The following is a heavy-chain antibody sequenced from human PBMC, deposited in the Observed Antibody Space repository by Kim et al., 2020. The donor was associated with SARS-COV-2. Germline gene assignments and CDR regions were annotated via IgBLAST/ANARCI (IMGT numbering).Heavy chain of an antibody. V-gene: IGHV4-34*01. CDR2: INHSGST. Sequence: SETLSLTCDVYGGSFSGYYWSWIRQPPGKGLEWIGEINHSGSTNYNPSPKSRVTISVDTSKNQFSLKLSSVTAADTAVYYCARGARGVRVTMVRGVIGPFDYWGQGTLVTVSS. J-gene: IGHJ4*02. D-gene: IGHD3-10*01. CDR3: ARGARGVRVTMVRGVIGPFDY. CDR1: GGSFSGYY.